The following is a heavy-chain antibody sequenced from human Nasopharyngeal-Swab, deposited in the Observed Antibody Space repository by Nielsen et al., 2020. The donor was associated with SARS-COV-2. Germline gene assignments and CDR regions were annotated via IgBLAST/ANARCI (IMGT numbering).Heavy chain of an antibody. CDR2: ITGSGDAT. CDR1: GFTFSSYT. D-gene: IGHD3-10*01. V-gene: IGHV3-23*01. Sequence: GESLKISCGASGFTFSSYTMSWVRQAPGRGLEWVSAITGSGDATNYADSVRGRFTLSRDNSKNTVHMQLNSVRAEDTGIYYCARENYFGSGTLAAYDLWGQGTRVIVSS. J-gene: IGHJ3*01. CDR3: ARENYFGSGTLAAYDL.